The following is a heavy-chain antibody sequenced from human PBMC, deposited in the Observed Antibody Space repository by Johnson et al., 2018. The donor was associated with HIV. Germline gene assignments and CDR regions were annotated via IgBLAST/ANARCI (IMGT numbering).Heavy chain of an antibody. CDR2: INWNGGST. J-gene: IGHJ3*02. Sequence: VQLVESGGGVVRPGGSLRLSCAASGFTFDDYGMSWVRQAPGKGLEWVSGINWNGGSTGYADSVKGRFTISRDNAKNSLYLQMNSLRAEDTALYYCARAPPYYGGYSVSDAFDIWGQGTMVTVSS. CDR3: ARAPPYYGGYSVSDAFDI. D-gene: IGHD3-22*01. CDR1: GFTFDDYG. V-gene: IGHV3-20*04.